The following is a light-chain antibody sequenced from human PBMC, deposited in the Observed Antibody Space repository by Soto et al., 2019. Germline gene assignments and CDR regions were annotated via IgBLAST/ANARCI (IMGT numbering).Light chain of an antibody. CDR1: NSNIGNNA. Sequence: QPVLTQPPSVSAAPGQRVTISCSGSNSNIGNNAVNWHQQFPGKAPKLLIHFDDRVPSGVSDRFSGSKSGTSASLAISALQSEHEADYYCAAWDDSLSGPLFGGGTKVTVL. V-gene: IGLV1-36*01. J-gene: IGLJ2*01. CDR2: FDD. CDR3: AAWDDSLSGPL.